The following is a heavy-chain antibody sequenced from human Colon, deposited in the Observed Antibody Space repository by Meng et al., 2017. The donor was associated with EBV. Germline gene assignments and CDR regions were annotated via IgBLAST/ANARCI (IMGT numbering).Heavy chain of an antibody. CDR1: GESVSSTGAA. D-gene: IGHD1/OR15-1a*01. J-gene: IGHJ4*02. CDR2: TYYRSKWHN. CDR3: ARDYGTSRPFEY. Sequence: QVQLHHAGPGLVKPSPTLTPPCAFSGESVSSTGAAWNWIMQSPSRGLEWLGRTYYRSKWHNDYAVSVKGRIAINPDTSKNQFFLQLNSVTPEDTAVYYCARDYGTSRPFEYWGQGILVTVSS. V-gene: IGHV6-1*01.